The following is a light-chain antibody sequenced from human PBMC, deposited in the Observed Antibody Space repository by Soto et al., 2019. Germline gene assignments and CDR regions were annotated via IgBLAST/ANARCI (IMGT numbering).Light chain of an antibody. V-gene: IGKV3-20*01. CDR2: GAS. Sequence: EIVLTQSPATLSLSPGERATLSCGASQSLSSSYLAWYQQKPGQAPRLLIFGASIRDTGIPDRFSGSGSGTDFTLTINRLEPEDFATYYCQQYYSYPLGTFGQGTKVDIK. J-gene: IGKJ1*01. CDR3: QQYYSYPLGT. CDR1: QSLSSSY.